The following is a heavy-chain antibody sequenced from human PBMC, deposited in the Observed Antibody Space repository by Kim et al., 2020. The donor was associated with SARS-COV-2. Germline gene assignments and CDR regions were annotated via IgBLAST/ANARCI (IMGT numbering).Heavy chain of an antibody. D-gene: IGHD3-9*01. CDR2: IGSSSNYI. Sequence: GGSLRLSCAASGFIFSSYSMNWVRQAPGKGLEWVASIGSSSNYIYYADSVKGRFSISRDNAKNSLYLQMNSLRAEDTAVYYCARIRPYYDILPGDPHWGQGNLVPVP. V-gene: IGHV3-21*01. CDR3: ARIRPYYDILPGDPH. J-gene: IGHJ1*01. CDR1: GFIFSSYS.